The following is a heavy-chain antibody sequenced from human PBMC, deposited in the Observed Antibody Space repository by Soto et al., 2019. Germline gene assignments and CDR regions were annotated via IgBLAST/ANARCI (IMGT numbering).Heavy chain of an antibody. Sequence: QVQLVQSGADVRKPGASVTMSCKASGYIFTDYAMHWVRQAPGQGFQWMGRINAANGDTRYSQNFQGRVSITRDASARTAYMELRSLTSGDSAMYYCAREGGVLSAAVGDYYDYWGQGTLITVSS. CDR2: INAANGDT. V-gene: IGHV1-3*01. CDR1: GYIFTDYA. D-gene: IGHD2-2*01. J-gene: IGHJ4*02. CDR3: AREGGVLSAAVGDYYDY.